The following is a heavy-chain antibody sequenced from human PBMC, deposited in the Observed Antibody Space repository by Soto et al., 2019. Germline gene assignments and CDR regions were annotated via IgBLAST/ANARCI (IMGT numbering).Heavy chain of an antibody. CDR1: GYFFTSYG. CDR3: ARDFGSDLSAPGAVFDY. J-gene: IGHJ4*02. V-gene: IGHV1-18*04. CDR2: ISPYNGNT. D-gene: IGHD3-3*01. Sequence: ASVKVSCKASGYFFTSYGITWVRQAPGQGLEWMGWISPYNGNTKYAQSFQGRVTMTTDTSTYTAYMELRSLRSDDPAVYYCARDFGSDLSAPGAVFDYWGQGPVVTVPS.